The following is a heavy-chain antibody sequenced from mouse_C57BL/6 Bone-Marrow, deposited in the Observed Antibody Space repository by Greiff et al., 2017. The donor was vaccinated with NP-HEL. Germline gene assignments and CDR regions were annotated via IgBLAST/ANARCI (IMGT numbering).Heavy chain of an antibody. J-gene: IGHJ4*01. V-gene: IGHV7-3*01. CDR3: ARSIYYDSADDPFYGMDY. Sequence: EVKLMESGGGLVQPGGSLSLSCAASGFTFTDYYMSWVRQPPGKALEWLVFIRNKANGYTTEYSVSVRGRFTISSANSKIILHLQMNAMRAEDSATYYCARSIYYDSADDPFYGMDYWGQGTSVTVTS. CDR2: IRNKANGYTT. D-gene: IGHD2-4*01. CDR1: GFTFTDYY.